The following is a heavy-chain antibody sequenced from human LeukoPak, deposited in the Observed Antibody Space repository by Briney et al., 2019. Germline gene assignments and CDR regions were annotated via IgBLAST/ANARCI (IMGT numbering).Heavy chain of an antibody. CDR2: INPSGGST. V-gene: IGHV1-46*01. Sequence: ASVKVSCKASGYTFTSYGISWVRQAPGQGLEWMGIINPSGGSTSYAQKFQGRVTMTRDMSTSTVYMELSSLRSEDTAVYYCARDLFFSSSGGHGYFYMDVWGKGTTVTVSS. D-gene: IGHD6-13*01. J-gene: IGHJ6*03. CDR3: ARDLFFSSSGGHGYFYMDV. CDR1: GYTFTSYG.